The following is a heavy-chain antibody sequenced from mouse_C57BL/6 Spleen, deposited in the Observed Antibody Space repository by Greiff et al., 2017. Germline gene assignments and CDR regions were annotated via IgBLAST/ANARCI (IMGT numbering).Heavy chain of an antibody. CDR2: IHPNSGST. J-gene: IGHJ4*01. CDR3: ARGRVYAMDY. D-gene: IGHD5-1*01. V-gene: IGHV1-64*01. CDR1: GYTFTSYW. Sequence: LQESGAELVKPGASVKLSCKASGYTFTSYWMHWVKQRPGQGLEWIGMIHPNSGSTNYNEKFKSKATLTVDKSSSTAYMQLSSLTSEDSAVYYCARGRVYAMDYWGQGTSVTVSS.